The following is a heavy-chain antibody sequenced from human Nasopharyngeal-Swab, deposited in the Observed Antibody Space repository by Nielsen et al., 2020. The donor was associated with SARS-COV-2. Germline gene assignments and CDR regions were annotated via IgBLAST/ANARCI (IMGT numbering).Heavy chain of an antibody. CDR3: AREVPYSGHDDAFDI. Sequence: GRSLRLSCAASGLGFSNYEMNWVRQAPGNGLEWISSISTTTATIYYADSVKGRFTISRDNAKNSLYLQMNSLRAEDTAVYYCAREVPYSGHDDAFDIWGQGTMVTVSA. J-gene: IGHJ3*02. V-gene: IGHV3-48*03. CDR2: ISTTTATI. CDR1: GLGFSNYE. D-gene: IGHD5-12*01.